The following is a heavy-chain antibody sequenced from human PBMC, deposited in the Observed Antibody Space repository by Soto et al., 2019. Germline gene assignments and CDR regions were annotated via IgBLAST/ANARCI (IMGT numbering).Heavy chain of an antibody. Sequence: GGSLRLSCVASGFTFSNYTMNWVRQAPGKGLEWVSSISSRSSYIYYADSVKGRFTISRDNAKNSLSLQMDSLRAEDTAVYFCARDASVADFVFDFWGQGTLVTVSS. D-gene: IGHD6-19*01. CDR2: ISSRSSYI. CDR1: GFTFSNYT. J-gene: IGHJ4*02. V-gene: IGHV3-21*01. CDR3: ARDASVADFVFDF.